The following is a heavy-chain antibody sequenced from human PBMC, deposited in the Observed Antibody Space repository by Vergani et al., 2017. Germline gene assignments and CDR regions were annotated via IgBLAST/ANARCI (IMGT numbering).Heavy chain of an antibody. Sequence: QVQLQESGPGVVKPSQTLSLTCAVSGGPISSGDHCWTWIRQRPGKGLEWIGYIFYSGTTYDNPSLRSRLTISLDTSQNQFSLKLRSVTASDTAVYYCARVNTQVPATSHFYYMDVWGKGTTVVVSS. CDR3: ARVNTQVPATSHFYYMDV. CDR2: IFYSGTT. D-gene: IGHD6-25*01. J-gene: IGHJ6*03. CDR1: GGPISSGDHC. V-gene: IGHV4-31*11.